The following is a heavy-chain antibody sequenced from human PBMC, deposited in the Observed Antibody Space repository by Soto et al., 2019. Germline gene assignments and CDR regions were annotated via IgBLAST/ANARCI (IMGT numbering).Heavy chain of an antibody. V-gene: IGHV3-23*01. CDR2: ISGSGGST. CDR1: GFTFSSYA. D-gene: IGHD3-10*01. Sequence: GWSLRLSCAASGFTFSSYAMSWVRQAPGKGLEWVSAISGSGGSTYYADSVKGRFTISRDNSKNTLYLQMNSLRAEDTAVYYCAKDLSELVRGVIPWGAFDIWGQGTMVTVSS. J-gene: IGHJ3*02. CDR3: AKDLSELVRGVIPWGAFDI.